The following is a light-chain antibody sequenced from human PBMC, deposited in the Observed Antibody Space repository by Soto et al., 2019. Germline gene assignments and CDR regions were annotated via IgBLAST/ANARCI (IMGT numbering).Light chain of an antibody. V-gene: IGLV2-14*01. Sequence: QSALTQPASVSGFPGQPITISCTGTSSDVGGYNYVSWYQQHPGKAPQFIIYDVSNRPSGVSNRVSGSKSGNTASLTIFGPQAEDEADYYCSSFTSSSTLVFGGGTQLTVL. J-gene: IGLJ2*01. CDR1: SSDVGGYNY. CDR3: SSFTSSSTLV. CDR2: DVS.